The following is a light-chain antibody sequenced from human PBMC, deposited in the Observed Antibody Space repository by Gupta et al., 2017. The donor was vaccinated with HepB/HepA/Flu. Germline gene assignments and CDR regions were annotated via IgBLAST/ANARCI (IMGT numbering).Light chain of an antibody. CDR1: QSVLNRSNNKNY. CDR2: WAS. V-gene: IGKV4-1*01. CDR3: HQYYILPKT. J-gene: IGKJ1*01. Sequence: DLVMTQSPDSLAVSLGERATINCKSSQSVLNRSNNKNYLAWYQQRPGQPPQLLMYWASTRESGVPDRFSGSGSGTDFTLTISSLQTEDVAVYFCHQYYILPKTFGQGTKVEVK.